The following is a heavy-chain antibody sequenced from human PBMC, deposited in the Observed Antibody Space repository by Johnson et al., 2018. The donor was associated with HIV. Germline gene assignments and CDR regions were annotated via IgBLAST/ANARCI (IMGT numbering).Heavy chain of an antibody. Sequence: QVQLVESGGGVVQPGRSLRLSCAASGFTFSSYAMHWVRQAPGKGLEWVAVISYDGSNKYYADSVKGRFTISRDNSKNTLYLQMNILRPEDTAVYFCARGGLYIQFLAFDAFDIWGQGTMVTVSS. D-gene: IGHD4-11*01. CDR2: ISYDGSNK. V-gene: IGHV3-30-3*01. J-gene: IGHJ3*02. CDR1: GFTFSSYA. CDR3: ARGGLYIQFLAFDAFDI.